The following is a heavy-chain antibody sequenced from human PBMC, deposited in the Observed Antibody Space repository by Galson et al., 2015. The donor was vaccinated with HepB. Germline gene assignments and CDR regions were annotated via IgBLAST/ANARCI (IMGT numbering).Heavy chain of an antibody. D-gene: IGHD6-19*01. V-gene: IGHV3-11*01. CDR1: GLRFSYYY. CDR2: IDSSGDAI. Sequence: SLRLPCAASGLRFSYYYMTWIRQAPGKGLEWISYIDSSGDAIYYADSVKGLFAISRDNAENSLYLQMNSLRAEDTAVHYCAGSTGWYRVLDYWGRGTLVTVSS. CDR3: AGSTGWYRVLDY. J-gene: IGHJ4*02.